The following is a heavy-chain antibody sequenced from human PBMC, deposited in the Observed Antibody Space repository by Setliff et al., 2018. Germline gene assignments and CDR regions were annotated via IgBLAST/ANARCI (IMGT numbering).Heavy chain of an antibody. V-gene: IGHV4-34*12. CDR3: ASSFSRRAKFLLDY. CDR1: GGSFSGYY. CDR2: IIHSGRT. J-gene: IGHJ4*02. Sequence: KPSETLSLTCAVYGGSFSGYYWSWIRQPPGERLEWIGEIIHSGRTNYNPSLKSRVTISMDTSKNQCSLRVSSVTAADTAEYYCASSFSRRAKFLLDYWGQGALVTVSS.